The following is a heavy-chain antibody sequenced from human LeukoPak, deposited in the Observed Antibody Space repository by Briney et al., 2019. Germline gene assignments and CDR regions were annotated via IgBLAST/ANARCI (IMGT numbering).Heavy chain of an antibody. D-gene: IGHD3-10*01. V-gene: IGHV3-33*01. CDR2: IWYDGSTK. J-gene: IGHJ6*02. CDR1: GFTFSSFG. Sequence: PGGSLRLSCAASGFTFSSFGMHWVRQSPGKGLEWVAVIWYDGSTKVYADSVKGRFTISRDNSRNTLYLQVNSLRAEDTAVYYCARDSGDGSGSYYAYGMDVWGQGTTVTVSS. CDR3: ARDSGDGSGSYYAYGMDV.